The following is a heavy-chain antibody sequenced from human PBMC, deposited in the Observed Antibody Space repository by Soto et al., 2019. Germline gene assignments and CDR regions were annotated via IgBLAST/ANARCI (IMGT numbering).Heavy chain of an antibody. CDR1: GYTFTSYG. CDR2: ISAYNGNT. V-gene: IGHV1-18*01. J-gene: IGHJ6*02. CDR3: AREIAVAGGYYYGMDV. D-gene: IGHD6-19*01. Sequence: GASVKVSCKASGYTFTSYGISWVRQAPGQGLEWMGWISAYNGNTNYAQKLQGRVTMTTDTSTSTAYMELRSLRSDDTAVYYCAREIAVAGGYYYGMDVWGQGTTVTVSS.